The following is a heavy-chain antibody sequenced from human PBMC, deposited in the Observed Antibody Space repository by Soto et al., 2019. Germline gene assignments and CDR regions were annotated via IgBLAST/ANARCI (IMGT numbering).Heavy chain of an antibody. V-gene: IGHV3-7*05. Sequence: GGSLRLSCAASGFTFSSYWMSWVRQAPGKGLEWVANIKQDGSEKYYVDSVKGRFTISRDNAKNSLYLQMNSLRAEDTAVYYCARDNLISESDILTGSVLGDYYYYGMDVWGQGTTVTVSS. CDR2: IKQDGSEK. CDR3: ARDNLISESDILTGSVLGDYYYYGMDV. D-gene: IGHD3-9*01. J-gene: IGHJ6*02. CDR1: GFTFSSYW.